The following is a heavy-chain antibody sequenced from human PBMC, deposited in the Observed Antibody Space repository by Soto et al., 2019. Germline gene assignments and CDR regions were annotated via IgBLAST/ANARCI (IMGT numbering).Heavy chain of an antibody. D-gene: IGHD3-9*01. CDR2: ISAGGGTT. CDR3: AKVRRDFAWLSELDYFDY. J-gene: IGHJ4*02. CDR1: GFTFDTNG. V-gene: IGHV3-23*01. Sequence: EVQLLDSGGGLVQPGGSLRLSCAASGFTFDTNGMTWVRQVPGKGLEWVSAISAGGGTTYYADPVKGRFTISRDNSKNMLYLQMNRRRAEDTAVYYCAKVRRDFAWLSELDYFDYWGQGTPVTVSS.